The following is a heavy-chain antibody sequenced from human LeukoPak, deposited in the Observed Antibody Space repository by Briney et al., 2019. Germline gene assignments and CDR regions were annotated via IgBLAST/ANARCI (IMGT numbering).Heavy chain of an antibody. V-gene: IGHV3-13*01. CDR3: ARECATMVRGVIRNWFDP. CDR2: IGTAGDT. D-gene: IGHD3-10*01. J-gene: IGHJ5*02. Sequence: PGGSLRLSCAASGFTFSDYDMHWVRQATGKGLEWVSAIGTAGDTYYTGSVKGRFTISRDNAKNSLYLQMNSLRAEDTAVYYCARECATMVRGVIRNWFDPWGQGTLVTVSS. CDR1: GFTFSDYD.